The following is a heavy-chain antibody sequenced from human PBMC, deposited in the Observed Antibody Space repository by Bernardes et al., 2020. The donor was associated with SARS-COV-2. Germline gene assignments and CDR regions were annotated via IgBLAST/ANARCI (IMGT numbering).Heavy chain of an antibody. CDR1: GFTFSSYG. CDR2: ISYDGSNK. CDR3: AKDPQYYDFWSGYLGPQTNYYYYYGMDV. D-gene: IGHD3-3*01. J-gene: IGHJ6*02. V-gene: IGHV3-30*18. Sequence: GGSLSLSCAASGFTFSSYGMHWVRQAPGKGLEWVAVISYDGSNKYYADSVKGRFTISRDNSKNTLYLQMNSLRAEDTAVYYCAKDPQYYDFWSGYLGPQTNYYYYYGMDVWGPGTTVTVSS.